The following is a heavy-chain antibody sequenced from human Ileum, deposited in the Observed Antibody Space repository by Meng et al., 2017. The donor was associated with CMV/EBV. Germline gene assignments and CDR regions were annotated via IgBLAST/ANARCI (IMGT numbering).Heavy chain of an antibody. CDR1: GYNFINYA. CDR2: VNTANGIT. CDR3: ARVLVAGRAEYHY. Sequence: CRASGYNFINYAIHWVRQAPGQRLEWMGWVNTANGITKYSQKFQGRVTATRDTSASTAYMEVNTLRAEDTAVYYCARVLVAGRAEYHYWGQGTLVTVSS. V-gene: IGHV1-3*04. J-gene: IGHJ4*02. D-gene: IGHD6-19*01.